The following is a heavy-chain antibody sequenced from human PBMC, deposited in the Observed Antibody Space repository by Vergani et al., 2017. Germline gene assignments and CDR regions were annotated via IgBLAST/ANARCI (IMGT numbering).Heavy chain of an antibody. CDR1: GGSISSGGYY. D-gene: IGHD4/OR15-4a*01. V-gene: IGHV4-31*03. CDR3: AGDNGYGATLPYYYYYMDV. Sequence: QVQLQESGPGLVKPSQTLSLTCTVSGGSISSGGYYWSWIRQHPGKGLEWIGYIYYSGSTYYNPSLKSRVTISVDTSKNQFSLKLSSVTAADTAVYYCAGDNGYGATLPYYYYYMDVWGKGTTVTVSS. J-gene: IGHJ6*03. CDR2: IYYSGST.